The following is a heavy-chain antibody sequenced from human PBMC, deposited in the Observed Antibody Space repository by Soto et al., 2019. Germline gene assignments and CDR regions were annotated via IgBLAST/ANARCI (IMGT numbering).Heavy chain of an antibody. CDR3: AKAAYCSGGSCYPNWFDP. V-gene: IGHV3-23*01. J-gene: IGHJ5*02. CDR1: GFSFSTYT. Sequence: GGSLRLPCAASGFSFSTYTMSWVRPAPGKGLEWVSGISGSGGSTYYADSVKGRFTISRDNSKNTLYLQMNSLRAEDTAVYYCAKAAYCSGGSCYPNWFDPWGQGTLVTVSS. D-gene: IGHD2-15*01. CDR2: ISGSGGST.